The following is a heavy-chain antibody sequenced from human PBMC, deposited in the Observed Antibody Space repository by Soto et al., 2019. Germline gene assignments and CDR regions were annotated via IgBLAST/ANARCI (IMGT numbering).Heavy chain of an antibody. J-gene: IGHJ6*02. V-gene: IGHV6-1*01. Sequence: SQTLSLTCAISGDSVSSNSAAWNWIRQSPSRGLEWLGRTYYRSKWYNDYAVSVKSRITINPDTSENQFSLQLNSVTPEDTAVYYCAREVTMIVVVIRASYGMDVWGQGTTVTVSS. CDR3: AREVTMIVVVIRASYGMDV. CDR1: GDSVSSNSAA. CDR2: TYYRSKWYN. D-gene: IGHD3-22*01.